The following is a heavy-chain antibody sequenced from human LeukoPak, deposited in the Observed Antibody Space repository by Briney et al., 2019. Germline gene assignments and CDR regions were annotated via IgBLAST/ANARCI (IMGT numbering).Heavy chain of an antibody. V-gene: IGHV4-34*01. CDR1: GGSFSGYY. CDR3: ARVSFRYDYVWGSYRKAPDAFDI. Sequence: SETLSLTCAVYGGSFSGYYWSWIRQPPGKGLEWIGEINHSGSTNYNPSLKSRVTISVDTSKNQFSLKLSSVTAADTAVYYCARVSFRYDYVWGSYRKAPDAFDIWGQGTMVTVSS. CDR2: INHSGST. J-gene: IGHJ3*02. D-gene: IGHD3-16*02.